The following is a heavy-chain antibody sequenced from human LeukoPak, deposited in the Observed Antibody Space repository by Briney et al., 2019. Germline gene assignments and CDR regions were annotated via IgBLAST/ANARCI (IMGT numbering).Heavy chain of an antibody. CDR1: GFTVSSNY. D-gene: IGHD3-10*01. CDR3: ARDYGSGSYYTMGY. J-gene: IGHJ4*02. V-gene: IGHV3-66*01. CDR2: IYGGGST. Sequence: GGSLRLSCAASGFTVSSNYMSWVRQAPGKGLEWVSVIYGGGSTYYADSVKGRFTISRDNSKNTLYLQMNSLRAEDTAVYYCARDYGSGSYYTMGYWGQGTLVTVSS.